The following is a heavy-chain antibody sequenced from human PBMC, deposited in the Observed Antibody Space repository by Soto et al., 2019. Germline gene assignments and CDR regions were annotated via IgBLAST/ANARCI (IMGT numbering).Heavy chain of an antibody. V-gene: IGHV3-9*01. CDR1: GFTFDDYA. CDR2: ISWNSGRI. Sequence: GGSLRLPCAASGFTFDDYAMYWVRQAPGKGLEWVSGISWNSGRIGYADSVKGRFTISRDNAKNSLYLQMNSLRPEDTALYYCAKARLWGGDGYNSFYYNAMDVWGQGTTVTVSS. CDR3: AKARLWGGDGYNSFYYNAMDV. D-gene: IGHD3-16*01. J-gene: IGHJ6*02.